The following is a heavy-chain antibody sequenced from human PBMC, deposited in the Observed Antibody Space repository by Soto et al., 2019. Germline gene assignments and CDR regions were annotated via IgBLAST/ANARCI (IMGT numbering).Heavy chain of an antibody. J-gene: IGHJ4*02. CDR3: ADSWLPTSY. V-gene: IGHV3-11*04. CDR2: ISSSTNTI. Sequence: GGSLRLSCAASGFTFSDSYMGWIRQAPGKGLEWVSYISSSTNTISYADSVKGRFTISRDNAKSTLYLQMNSLTVEDGAVYYCADSWLPTSYWGPGTLVTVSS. CDR1: GFTFSDSY. D-gene: IGHD3-10*01.